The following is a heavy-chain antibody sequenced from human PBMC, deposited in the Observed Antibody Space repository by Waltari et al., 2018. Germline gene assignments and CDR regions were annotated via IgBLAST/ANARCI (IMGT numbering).Heavy chain of an antibody. CDR3: ARHLVVVRDDAFDF. J-gene: IGHJ3*01. D-gene: IGHD2-15*01. V-gene: IGHV4-59*08. CDR1: GGSITSDY. CDR2: IYGGSGST. Sequence: QVQLQESGPGLVKPSETLSRTCAVSGGSITSDYWSWIRQSPGKGLGWIGYIYGGSGSTSYNPSLKSRVTISTDTSKNQFSLKLSSVTAADTAVYYCARHLVVVRDDAFDFWGQGLRVTVSS.